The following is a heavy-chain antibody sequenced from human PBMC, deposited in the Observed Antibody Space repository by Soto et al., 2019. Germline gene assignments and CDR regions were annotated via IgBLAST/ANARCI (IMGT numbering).Heavy chain of an antibody. V-gene: IGHV3-15*01. D-gene: IGHD4-17*01. CDR2: IKSKTDGGTT. J-gene: IGHJ3*02. CDR1: GFTFSNAW. Sequence: GGSLRLSCAASGFTFSNAWMSWVRQAPGKGLEWVGRIKSKTDGGTTDYAAPVKGRFTISRDDSKNTLYLQMNSLKTEDTAVYYCTTDPDYGGNSGAFDIWGQGTMVTVSS. CDR3: TTDPDYGGNSGAFDI.